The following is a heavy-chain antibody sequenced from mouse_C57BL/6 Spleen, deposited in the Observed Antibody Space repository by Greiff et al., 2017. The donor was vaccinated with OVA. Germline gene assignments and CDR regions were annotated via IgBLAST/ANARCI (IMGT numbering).Heavy chain of an antibody. CDR2: IDPSDSYT. D-gene: IGHD2-10*01. Sequence: QVQLQQPGAELVMPGASVKLSCKASGYTFPSYWMHWVKQRPGQGLEWIGEIDPSDSYTNYNQKFKGKSTLTVDKSSSTAYMQLSSLTSEDSAVYYCARGRSYYGNSYYFDYWGQGTTLTVSS. J-gene: IGHJ2*01. V-gene: IGHV1-69*01. CDR1: GYTFPSYW. CDR3: ARGRSYYGNSYYFDY.